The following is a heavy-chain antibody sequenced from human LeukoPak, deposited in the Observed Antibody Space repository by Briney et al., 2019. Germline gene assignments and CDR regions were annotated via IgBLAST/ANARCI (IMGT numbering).Heavy chain of an antibody. CDR3: AREVSDWKYEGGKYYYYMDV. CDR2: IYYSGST. D-gene: IGHD1-7*01. J-gene: IGHJ6*03. Sequence: SETLSLTCTVSGGSISSYYWNWIRQPPGKGLEWIGYIYYSGSTNYNPSLKRLGTISADPSKNQFSLNLCSVTAADTGVYYCAREVSDWKYEGGKYYYYMDVWGKGTTVTVSS. V-gene: IGHV4-59*01. CDR1: GGSISSYY.